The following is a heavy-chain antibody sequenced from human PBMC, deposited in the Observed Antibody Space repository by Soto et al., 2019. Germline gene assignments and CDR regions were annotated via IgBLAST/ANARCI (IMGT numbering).Heavy chain of an antibody. CDR1: GGSISTYY. CDR3: VRARSTDSRPDY. CDR2: IYYSGST. J-gene: IGHJ4*02. Sequence: PSETLSLTCTVSGGSISTYYWSWIRQPPGKGLEWIGYIYYSGSTNYNPSLKGRFTISRDNAKNSLFLQLDSLRAEDTAVYFCVRARSTDSRPDYWGQGTLVTVSS. D-gene: IGHD3-22*01. V-gene: IGHV4-59*12.